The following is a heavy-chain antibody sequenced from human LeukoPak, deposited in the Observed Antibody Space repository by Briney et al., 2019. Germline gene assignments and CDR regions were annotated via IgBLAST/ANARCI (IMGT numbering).Heavy chain of an antibody. J-gene: IGHJ4*02. CDR2: ISGSGGST. Sequence: AGGSLRLSCAASGFTFSSYAMSWVRQAPGKGLEWVSAISGSGGSTYYADSVKGRFTISRDNSKNTLYLQMNTLRVEDTAVYYCVAANPTSDYWGQGTLVTVSS. V-gene: IGHV3-23*01. CDR1: GFTFSSYA. D-gene: IGHD2-15*01. CDR3: VAANPTSDY.